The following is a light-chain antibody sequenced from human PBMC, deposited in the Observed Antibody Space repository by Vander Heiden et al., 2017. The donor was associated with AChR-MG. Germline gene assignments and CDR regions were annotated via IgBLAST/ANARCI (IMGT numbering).Light chain of an antibody. J-gene: IGLJ1*01. CDR1: SPNVGSTI. Sequence: QSVLPQPPSASATPGQRVPISCSGTSPNVGSTIGSWYQQLPGTAPKLLISNNNQRPSGVPDRFSGSKSGTSASLAISGLQSEDEADYYCAAWDDSLNGRVFGTGTKVTVL. CDR2: NNN. V-gene: IGLV1-44*01. CDR3: AAWDDSLNGRV.